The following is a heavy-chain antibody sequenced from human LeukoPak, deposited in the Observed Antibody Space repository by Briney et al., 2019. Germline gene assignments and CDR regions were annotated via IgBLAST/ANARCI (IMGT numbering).Heavy chain of an antibody. CDR1: GFIFSNYW. CDR2: IKTDGSTI. D-gene: IGHD1-26*01. Sequence: GGSLRLSCAASGFIFSNYWMHWVRQAPGKGIVWVSRIKTDGSTITYADSVKGRFTISRDNAMNTLYLQMNSLGAEDTAVYYCARVGQGEWFFDLWGRGTLVTVSS. V-gene: IGHV3-74*01. J-gene: IGHJ2*01. CDR3: ARVGQGEWFFDL.